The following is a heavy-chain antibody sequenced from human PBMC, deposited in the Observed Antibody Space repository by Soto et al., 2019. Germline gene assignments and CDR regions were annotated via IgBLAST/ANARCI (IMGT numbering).Heavy chain of an antibody. CDR1: GGIFSSYG. V-gene: IGHV1-69*13. J-gene: IGHJ6*02. CDR3: ARANLDSYGSWYYYAMDV. CDR2: IIPIFHTT. D-gene: IGHD5-18*01. Sequence: GASVKVSCKASGGIFSSYGVSWVRQAPGQGLEWMGGIIPIFHTTNYAQKFQGRVTITADESTSTSYMELSSLRSEDTAVYYCARANLDSYGSWYYYAMDVWGQGTTVTVSS.